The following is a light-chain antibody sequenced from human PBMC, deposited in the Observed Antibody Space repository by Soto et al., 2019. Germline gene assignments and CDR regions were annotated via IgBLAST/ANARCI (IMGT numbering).Light chain of an antibody. Sequence: EIVLTQSPATLSLSPGERATLSCRSSQSVSSYLAWYQQKPGQAPRLLIYDASNRATGIPARFSGSGSGTDFTLTISSPEPEDYAVYYCQQRGNWPVLTFGGGTKVEIK. CDR3: QQRGNWPVLT. CDR1: QSVSSY. V-gene: IGKV3-11*01. CDR2: DAS. J-gene: IGKJ4*01.